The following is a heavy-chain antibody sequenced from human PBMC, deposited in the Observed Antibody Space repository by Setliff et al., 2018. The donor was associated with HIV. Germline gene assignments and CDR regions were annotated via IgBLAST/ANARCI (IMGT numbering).Heavy chain of an antibody. J-gene: IGHJ4*02. V-gene: IGHV1-2*02. CDR1: GYTFTGHY. D-gene: IGHD5-12*01. CDR2: IDPHTGGP. Sequence: ASVKVSCKASGYTFTGHYMHWVRQAPGQGLQWMGWIDPHTGGPQYSQKFLGRVTMTRDTSISTVYMELTSLRSDDTAIYYCARDANYGSSGYDREDFDYWGQGTLVTVSS. CDR3: ARDANYGSSGYDREDFDY.